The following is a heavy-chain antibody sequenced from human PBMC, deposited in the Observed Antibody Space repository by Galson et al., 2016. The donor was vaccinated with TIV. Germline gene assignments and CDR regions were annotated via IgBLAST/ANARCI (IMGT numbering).Heavy chain of an antibody. V-gene: IGHV3-30*04. CDR3: ARTFNSYYIDY. D-gene: IGHD5-24*01. J-gene: IGHJ4*02. CDR2: ISYDGNQK. Sequence: SLRLSCAASGFPFSMYAVHWVRQAPGKGLEWVALISYDGNQKEYADSVKGRFTISRANSKSTLSLQMSSLRPEDTAVYYCARTFNSYYIDYWGQGTLVPVSS. CDR1: GFPFSMYA.